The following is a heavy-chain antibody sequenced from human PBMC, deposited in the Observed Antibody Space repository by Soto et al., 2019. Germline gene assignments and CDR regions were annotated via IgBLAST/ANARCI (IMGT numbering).Heavy chain of an antibody. CDR1: GFTFSTDW. Sequence: EVQLVESGGGLVQPGGSLRLSWAATGFTFSTDWMQWVRQAPVTGLVWVSRTNGDGSSTTYPDPEKGRFTSSRDNAKSTLYLQLNSLRAEDTAVYYCVRGGRAAGQFENWGQGTLVTVAS. V-gene: IGHV3-74*01. J-gene: IGHJ4*02. CDR2: TNGDGSST. D-gene: IGHD6-13*01. CDR3: VRGGRAAGQFEN.